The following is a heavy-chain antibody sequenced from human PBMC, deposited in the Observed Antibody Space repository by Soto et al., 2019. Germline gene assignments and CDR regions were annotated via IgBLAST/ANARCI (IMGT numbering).Heavy chain of an antibody. CDR1: GFTFSSYD. CDR3: ARERVLNSSSCLDY. V-gene: IGHV3-13*01. J-gene: IGHJ4*02. D-gene: IGHD6-13*01. Sequence: GGSLRLSCAASGFTFSSYDMHWVRQATGKGLEWVSAIGTAGDTYYPGSVKGRFTISRENAKNSLYLQMNSLRAGDTAVYYCARERVLNSSSCLDYWGQGTLVTVSS. CDR2: IGTAGDT.